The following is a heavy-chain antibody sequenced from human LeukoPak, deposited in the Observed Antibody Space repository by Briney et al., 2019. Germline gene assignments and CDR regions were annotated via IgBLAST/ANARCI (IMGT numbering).Heavy chain of an antibody. CDR3: AKLRGKDGVRDSYDV. D-gene: IGHD2-21*01. Sequence: GGSLRLSCAASGFTFSSYEMNWVRQAPGKGLEWVSYISSSGSTIYYADFVKGRFTIARDNSGNTLFLQMSSLTAEDTALYYCAKLRGKDGVRDSYDVWGPGTMVTVSS. CDR1: GFTFSSYE. J-gene: IGHJ3*01. CDR2: ISSSGSTI. V-gene: IGHV3-48*03.